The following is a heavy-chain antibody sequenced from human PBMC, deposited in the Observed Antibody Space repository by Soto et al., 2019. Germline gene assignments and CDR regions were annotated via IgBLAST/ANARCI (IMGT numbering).Heavy chain of an antibody. CDR2: MYPGDSDT. CDR3: AASSRTPSYYYGMGG. V-gene: IGHV5-51*01. D-gene: IGHD6-13*01. CDR1: GKRVTRFS. Sequence: SLNVTCGASGKRVTRFSVAGVRPLPGKGLGWMGIMYPGDSDTRYSPSFQGQVTISADKSISTAYLQWSSLKASDTAMYYFAASSRTPSYYYGMGGWGQGTTVSVS. J-gene: IGHJ6*02.